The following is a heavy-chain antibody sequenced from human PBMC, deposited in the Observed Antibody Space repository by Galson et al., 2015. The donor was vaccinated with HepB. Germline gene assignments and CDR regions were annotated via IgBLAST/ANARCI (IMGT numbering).Heavy chain of an antibody. CDR3: ARDLGNDFWSPVW. CDR2: ISYDGSNK. CDR1: GFTFSSYA. J-gene: IGHJ4*02. V-gene: IGHV3-30-3*01. Sequence: SLRLSCAASGFTFSSYAMYWVRQAPGKGLEWVAVISYDGSNKYYADSVKGRFSISRDNSKNTLYVQMNSLRAEDTAVYYCARDLGNDFWSPVWWGQGTLVTVSS. D-gene: IGHD3-3*01.